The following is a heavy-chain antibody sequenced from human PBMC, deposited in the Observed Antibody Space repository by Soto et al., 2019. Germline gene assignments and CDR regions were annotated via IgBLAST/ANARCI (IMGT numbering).Heavy chain of an antibody. V-gene: IGHV1-18*04. CDR1: GYAFSDHG. Sequence: QVRLGLSGDELKKPGASMKVSCKASGYAFSDHGISWVRQAPGQGLEWIGWISAYNGNNNYAQKFQGRVTVTTDASTATAYMEVRSLTSDDTAVYYCAIDHRYSSSFFDSWIQGTLITVSS. CDR2: ISAYNGNN. CDR3: AIDHRYSSSFFDS. D-gene: IGHD6-6*01. J-gene: IGHJ4*02.